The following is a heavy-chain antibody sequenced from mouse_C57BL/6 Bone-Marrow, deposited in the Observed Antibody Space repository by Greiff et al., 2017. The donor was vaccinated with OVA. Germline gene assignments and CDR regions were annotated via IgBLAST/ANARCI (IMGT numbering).Heavy chain of an antibody. Sequence: VQLQQSGAELVRPGASVTLSCKASGYTFTDYEMHWVKQTPVHGLEWIGAIDPETGGAAYNQKFKGKAILTADKSSSTAYMELRSLTSEDSAVYYCTTLHPFAYWGQGTLVTVSA. CDR1: GYTFTDYE. CDR2: IDPETGGA. CDR3: TTLHPFAY. J-gene: IGHJ3*01. V-gene: IGHV1-15*01.